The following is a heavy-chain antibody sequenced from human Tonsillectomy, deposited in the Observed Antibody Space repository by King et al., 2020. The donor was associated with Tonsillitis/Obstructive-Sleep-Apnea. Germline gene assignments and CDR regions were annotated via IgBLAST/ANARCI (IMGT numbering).Heavy chain of an antibody. Sequence: LQLQESVPGLVKPSEPLSLTCTVSGGSISSYYWSWIRQPPGKGLEWIGYIYYSGSTNYTPSLKSRVTISVDTSKNQFSLKLSSVTAADTAVYYCARGQDDVWSGEPGAFDSWGQGTRGTVS. CDR2: IYYSGST. CDR1: GGSISSYY. CDR3: ARGQDDVWSGEPGAFDS. J-gene: IGHJ3*02. V-gene: IGHV4-59*01. D-gene: IGHD3-3*01.